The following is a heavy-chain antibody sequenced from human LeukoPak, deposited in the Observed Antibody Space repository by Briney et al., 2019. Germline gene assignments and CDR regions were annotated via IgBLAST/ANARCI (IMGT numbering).Heavy chain of an antibody. CDR3: ARDSIAAAGNWFDP. CDR2: IYTSGST. D-gene: IGHD6-13*01. CDR1: GGSISSGSYY. V-gene: IGHV4-61*02. Sequence: PSETLSLTCTVSGGSISSGSYYWSWIRQPAGKGLEWIGRIYTSGSTNYNPSLKSRVTISVDTSKNQFSLKLSSVTAADTAVYYCARDSIAAAGNWFDPWGQGTLVTVSS. J-gene: IGHJ5*02.